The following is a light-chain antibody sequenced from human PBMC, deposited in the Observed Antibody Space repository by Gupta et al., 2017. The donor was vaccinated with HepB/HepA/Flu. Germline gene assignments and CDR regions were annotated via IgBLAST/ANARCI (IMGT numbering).Light chain of an antibody. V-gene: IGLV2-8*01. CDR1: SSDVGGYNY. CDR3: HAYAGSNVGV. J-gene: IGLJ1*01. CDR2: EVN. Sequence: SALPQPPSASVSPGPSVTISCTGTSSDVGGYNYVSWYQQHPGNAPKLLIYEVNKRPSGVPDRFSGSKSGNTASLTISGRQAEEEADYYCHAYAGSNVGVFGTATRVTVL.